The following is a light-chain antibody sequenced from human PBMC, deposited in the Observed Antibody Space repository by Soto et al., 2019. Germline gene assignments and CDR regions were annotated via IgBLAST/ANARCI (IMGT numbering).Light chain of an antibody. Sequence: QSALTQPPSVSGAPGQRVTISCTGSSSNIGAGYDVHWYQQLPGTAPKLLIYGNSNRPSGVPDRFSGSKSGTSASLAITGLQAEEDSDYDCQSYDRSFSALYVFGTGTKVT. CDR1: SSNIGAGYD. V-gene: IGLV1-40*01. J-gene: IGLJ1*01. CDR3: QSYDRSFSALYV. CDR2: GNS.